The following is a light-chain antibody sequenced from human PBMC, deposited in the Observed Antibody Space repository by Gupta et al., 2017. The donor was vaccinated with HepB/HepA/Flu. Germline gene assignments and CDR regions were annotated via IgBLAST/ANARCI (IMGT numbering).Light chain of an antibody. V-gene: IGKV3D-15*01. CDR1: QSIGIN. CDR3: QKWANGYPV. CDR2: RSS. J-gene: IGKJ1*01. Sequence: EVVMTQSPASLSLSPGEGATLSCRASQSIGINLAWYQLKPGQAPRLLIYRSSTRATDIPGRCSGGGSGTEFALTISGLEAEDVAVYHCQKWANGYPVFGQGTKVEVK.